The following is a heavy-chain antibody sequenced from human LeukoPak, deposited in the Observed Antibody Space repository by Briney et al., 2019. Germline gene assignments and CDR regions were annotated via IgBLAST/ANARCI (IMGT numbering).Heavy chain of an antibody. V-gene: IGHV4-38-2*01. CDR1: GYSISSGYY. CDR3: ARRWSGWCFPLGAYFDY. Sequence: SETLSLTCAVSGYSISSGYYWGWIQQPPGKGLEWIGSIYHSGSTYYNPSLKSRVTISVDTSKNQFSLKLSSVTAADTAVYYCARRWSGWCFPLGAYFDYWGQGTLVTVSS. D-gene: IGHD6-19*01. J-gene: IGHJ4*02. CDR2: IYHSGST.